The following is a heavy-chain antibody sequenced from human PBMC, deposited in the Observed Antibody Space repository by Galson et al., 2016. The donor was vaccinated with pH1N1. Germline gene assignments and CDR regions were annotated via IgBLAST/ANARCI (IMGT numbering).Heavy chain of an antibody. Sequence: SLRLSCAASGFTFTKYALNWVRQAPGKGLEWVAFIRYDGNNKYYADSVKGRFTISRDNSKNTLYMQMSSLSAEDTAVYYCAKDEVTPGYYYMDVWGKGTTVTVSS. CDR2: IRYDGNNK. J-gene: IGHJ6*03. V-gene: IGHV3-30*02. CDR3: AKDEVTPGYYYMDV. CDR1: GFTFTKYA. D-gene: IGHD2-15*01.